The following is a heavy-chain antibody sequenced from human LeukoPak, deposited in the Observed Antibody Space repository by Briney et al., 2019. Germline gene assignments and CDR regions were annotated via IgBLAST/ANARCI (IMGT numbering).Heavy chain of an antibody. J-gene: IGHJ4*02. Sequence: PGGSLRLSCAASGFTFSTYWMSWVRQALGKGLEWVANIKQDGSEKYYVDSVKGRFTISRDNPKNSLYLQMDSLRAEDTAMYYCARDSAGNDYWGQGTLVTDSS. D-gene: IGHD6-13*01. CDR2: IKQDGSEK. V-gene: IGHV3-7*01. CDR1: GFTFSTYW. CDR3: ARDSAGNDY.